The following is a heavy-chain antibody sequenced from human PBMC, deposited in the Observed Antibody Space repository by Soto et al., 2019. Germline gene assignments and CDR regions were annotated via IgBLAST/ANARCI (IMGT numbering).Heavy chain of an antibody. Sequence: ESGGGLVKPGGSLRVSCAASGFIFSNAWINWVRQAPGGGLEWVGRIKSKVNGATTDFAAPVKGRFAISRDDSRHIVYLQMNSLRIEDTAVYYCTTDSYSTMLVVRFDYWGHGTPVTVSS. V-gene: IGHV3-15*07. CDR1: GFIFSNAW. D-gene: IGHD3-22*01. CDR3: TTDSYSTMLVVRFDY. J-gene: IGHJ4*01. CDR2: IKSKVNGATT.